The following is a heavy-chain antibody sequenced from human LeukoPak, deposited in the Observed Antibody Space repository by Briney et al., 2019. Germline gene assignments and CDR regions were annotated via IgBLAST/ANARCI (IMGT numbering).Heavy chain of an antibody. CDR3: ARFYSSSWYYFDY. CDR2: IGTSSTYI. J-gene: IGHJ4*02. Sequence: GGSLRLSCAASGFTFSSYSMNWVRQAPGKGLEWVSSIGTSSTYIYYADSVKGRFTISRDSAKNSLYLQLNSLRAEDTAVYYCARFYSSSWYYFDYWGQGTLVTVSS. D-gene: IGHD6-13*01. V-gene: IGHV3-21*01. CDR1: GFTFSSYS.